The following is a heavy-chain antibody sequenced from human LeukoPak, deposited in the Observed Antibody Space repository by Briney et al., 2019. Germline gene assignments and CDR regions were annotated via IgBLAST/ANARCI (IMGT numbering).Heavy chain of an antibody. V-gene: IGHV3-53*01. J-gene: IGHJ4*02. CDR3: ARNGYCSSTSCSSFDY. D-gene: IGHD2-2*01. Sequence: GGSLRLSCAASGFTLSSNYMSWVRQAPGKGLEWVSVIYSGGSTYYADSVTGRFTISRDNSKNTLYLQMNSLRAEDTAVYYCARNGYCSSTSCSSFDYWGQGTLVTVSS. CDR1: GFTLSSNY. CDR2: IYSGGST.